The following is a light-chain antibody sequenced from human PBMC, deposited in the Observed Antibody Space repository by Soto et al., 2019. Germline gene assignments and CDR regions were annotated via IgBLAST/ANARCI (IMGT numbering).Light chain of an antibody. CDR3: QQRYNWPLT. V-gene: IGKV3D-15*01. CDR2: GAS. J-gene: IGKJ4*01. CDR1: RSVSSN. Sequence: EIVMTQSPATLSVSPGERATLSCRARRSVSSNLAWYQQKPGQAPRLLMYGASNRATGIPARFSGSGSGTDFTLTISSLEPEDFAVYYCQQRYNWPLTFGAGTRVEI.